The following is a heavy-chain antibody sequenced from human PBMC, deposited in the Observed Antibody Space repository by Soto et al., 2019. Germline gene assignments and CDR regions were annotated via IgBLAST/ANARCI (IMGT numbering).Heavy chain of an antibody. V-gene: IGHV3-33*01. Sequence: GGSLRLSCAASGFTFSSYGMHWVRQAPGKGLEWVAVIWYDGSNKYYADSVKGRFTISRDNSKNTLYLQMNSLRAEDTAVYYCARDEDHQPFDYWGQGTLVTVSS. D-gene: IGHD2-15*01. CDR3: ARDEDHQPFDY. CDR2: IWYDGSNK. CDR1: GFTFSSYG. J-gene: IGHJ4*02.